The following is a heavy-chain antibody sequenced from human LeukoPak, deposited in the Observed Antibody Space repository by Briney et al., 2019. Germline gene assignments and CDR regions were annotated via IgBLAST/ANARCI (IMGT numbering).Heavy chain of an antibody. CDR1: GFAFSSYG. CDR2: ISGSGGST. Sequence: GGSLRLSCAASGFAFSSYGMSWVRQAPGKGLEWVSAISGSGGSTYYADSVKGRFTISRDNSKNTLYLQMNSLRAEDTAVYYCAKIYYGSGGFDYWGQGTLVTVSS. J-gene: IGHJ4*02. V-gene: IGHV3-23*01. CDR3: AKIYYGSGGFDY. D-gene: IGHD3-10*01.